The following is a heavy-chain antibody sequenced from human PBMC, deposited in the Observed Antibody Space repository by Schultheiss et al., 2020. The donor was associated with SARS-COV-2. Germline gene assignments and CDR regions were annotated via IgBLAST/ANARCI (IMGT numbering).Heavy chain of an antibody. Sequence: GGSLRLSCAASGFTFSSYWMHWVRQAPGKGLVWVAVIWYDGSNKYYADSVKGRFTISRDNSKNTLYLQMNSLRAEDTAVYYCARGGSWYMGYFDYWGQGTLVTVSS. V-gene: IGHV3-33*08. CDR1: GFTFSSYW. D-gene: IGHD6-13*01. CDR3: ARGGSWYMGYFDY. J-gene: IGHJ4*02. CDR2: IWYDGSNK.